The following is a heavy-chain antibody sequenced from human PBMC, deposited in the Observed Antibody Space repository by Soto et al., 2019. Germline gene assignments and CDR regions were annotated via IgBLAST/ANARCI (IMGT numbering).Heavy chain of an antibody. CDR3: ARDLAVTTDYYYYYGMDV. J-gene: IGHJ6*02. Sequence: ASVKVSCKASGYTFTSYYMHWVRQAPGQGLEWMGIINPSGGSTSYAQKFQGRVTMTRDTSTSTVYMELSSLRSEDTAVYYCARDLAVTTDYYYYYGMDVWGQGTTVTVSS. CDR1: GYTFTSYY. D-gene: IGHD4-17*01. CDR2: INPSGGST. V-gene: IGHV1-46*01.